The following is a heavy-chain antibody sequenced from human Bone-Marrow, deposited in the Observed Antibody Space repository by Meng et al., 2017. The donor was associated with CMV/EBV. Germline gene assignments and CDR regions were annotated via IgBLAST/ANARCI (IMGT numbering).Heavy chain of an antibody. CDR1: GFSFSSYT. J-gene: IGHJ6*02. CDR2: ITPSGSHI. CDR3: ARATLRDLYGMDV. Sequence: GESLKISCVASGFSFSSYTRCWVRQAPGKGLEWVSSITPSGSHIYYIDSVEGRFTISRDNAKNSLYLQMESLRAEDTALYYCARATLRDLYGMDVWGQGTTVTVSS. V-gene: IGHV3-21*01.